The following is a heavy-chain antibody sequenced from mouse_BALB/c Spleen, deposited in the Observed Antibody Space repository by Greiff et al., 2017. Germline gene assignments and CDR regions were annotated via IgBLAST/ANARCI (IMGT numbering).Heavy chain of an antibody. CDR2: INPGSGGT. V-gene: IGHV1-54*01. Sequence: QVQLQQSGAELVRPGTSVKVSCKASGYAFTNYLIEWVKQRPGQGLEWIGVINPGSGGTNYNEKFKGKATLTADKSSSTAYMQLSSLTSDDSAVYFCARSGGSLMDYWGQGTSVTVSS. CDR1: GYAFTNYL. D-gene: IGHD4-1*01. J-gene: IGHJ4*01. CDR3: ARSGGSLMDY.